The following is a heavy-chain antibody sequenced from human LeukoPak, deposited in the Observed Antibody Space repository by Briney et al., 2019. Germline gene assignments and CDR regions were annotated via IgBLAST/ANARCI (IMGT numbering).Heavy chain of an antibody. D-gene: IGHD4-17*01. CDR3: VKVYPTVTTSSVLGS. CDR2: VSYDGSLQ. CDR1: GFTFSSYA. Sequence: GGSLRLSCAASGFTFSSYALSWARQAPGKGVEWVAAVSYDGSLQHYADAVKGRFTVSRDNSKNTVFLQINPLRTEDSAVYWCVKVYPTVTTSSVLGSWGQGTLVTVSS. J-gene: IGHJ4*02. V-gene: IGHV3-30*18.